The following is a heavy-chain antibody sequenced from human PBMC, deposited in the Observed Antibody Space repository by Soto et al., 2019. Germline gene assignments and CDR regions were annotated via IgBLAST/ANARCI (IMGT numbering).Heavy chain of an antibody. CDR2: IKSKTDGGTT. V-gene: IGHV3-15*07. CDR1: GFTFSNAW. CDR3: TTDNFSITIFGVVPYFDY. D-gene: IGHD3-3*01. Sequence: EVQLVESGGGLVKPGGSLRLSCAASGFTFSNAWMNWVRQAPGKGLEWVGRIKSKTDGGTTDYAAPVKGRFTISRDDSKNTLYLKMNSLKTVVTAVYYCTTDNFSITIFGVVPYFDYWGQGTLVTVSS. J-gene: IGHJ4*02.